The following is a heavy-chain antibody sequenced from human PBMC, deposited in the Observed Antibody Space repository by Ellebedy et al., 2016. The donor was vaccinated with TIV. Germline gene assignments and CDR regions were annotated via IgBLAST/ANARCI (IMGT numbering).Heavy chain of an antibody. CDR2: IIPILGIA. V-gene: IGHV1-69*04. D-gene: IGHD6-19*01. CDR1: GYTFSNFF. CDR3: AREPSGVGWYDSTWFDP. J-gene: IGHJ5*02. Sequence: AASVKVSCKASGYTFSNFFMHWVRQAPGQGLEWMGRIIPILGIANYAQKFQGRVTITADKSTSTAYMELSSLRSEDTAVYYCAREPSGVGWYDSTWFDPWGQGTLVTVSS.